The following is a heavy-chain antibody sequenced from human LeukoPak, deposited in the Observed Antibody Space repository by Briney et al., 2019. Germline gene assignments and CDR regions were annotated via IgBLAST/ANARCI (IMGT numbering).Heavy chain of an antibody. J-gene: IGHJ4*02. CDR2: IYYSGST. CDR1: GGSIRSSSYY. CDR3: ARTRPSSGWYHYFDY. D-gene: IGHD6-19*01. V-gene: IGHV4-39*01. Sequence: SETLSLTCTVSGGSIRSSSYYWGWIRQPPGKGLEWIGSIYYSGSTYYNPSLKSRVTISVDTSKNQFSLKLSSVTAADTAVYYCARTRPSSGWYHYFDYWGQETLVTVSS.